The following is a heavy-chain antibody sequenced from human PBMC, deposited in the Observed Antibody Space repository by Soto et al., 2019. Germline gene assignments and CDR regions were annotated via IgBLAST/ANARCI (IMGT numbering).Heavy chain of an antibody. D-gene: IGHD1-1*01. J-gene: IGHJ5*02. V-gene: IGHV4-59*01. CDR2: MYYTGDT. CDR1: GGSIHGYY. CDR3: ARLVTGEAAGTFWFDP. Sequence: SETLSLTCTVSGGSIHGYYWTWSRQAPGREMEWIGYMYYTGDTNYNPSLKSRVSISIDKSKNLFSLNLTSVTAADTAIYYCARLVTGEAAGTFWFDPWGQGTQVTVSS.